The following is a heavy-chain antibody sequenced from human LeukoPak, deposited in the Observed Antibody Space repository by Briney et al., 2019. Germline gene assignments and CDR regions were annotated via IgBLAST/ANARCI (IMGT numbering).Heavy chain of an antibody. CDR3: AKDGSGLTYYFDY. CDR2: ISYDGSNK. V-gene: IGHV3-30*18. J-gene: IGHJ4*02. D-gene: IGHD3-10*01. Sequence: GGPLRLSCAASGFTFSSYGMHWVRQAPGKGLEWVAVISYDGSNKYYADSVKGRFTISRDNSKNTLYLQMNSLRAEDTAVYYCAKDGSGLTYYFDYWGQGTLVIVSS. CDR1: GFTFSSYG.